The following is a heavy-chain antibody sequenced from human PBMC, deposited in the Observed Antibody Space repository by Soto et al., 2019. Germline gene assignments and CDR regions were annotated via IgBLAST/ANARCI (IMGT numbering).Heavy chain of an antibody. J-gene: IGHJ4*02. D-gene: IGHD2-15*01. CDR2: INPSGGST. V-gene: IGHV1-46*01. Sequence: QVQLVQSGAEVKKPGASVKVSCKASGYTFTSYYMHWVRQAPGQGLEWMGIINPSGGSTSYAQKFQGRVTMTMDTSTSKVYMELSSMRSEDTAVYYCAKEGVVVAAKAPLDWGQGTLVTVSS. CDR3: AKEGVVVAAKAPLD. CDR1: GYTFTSYY.